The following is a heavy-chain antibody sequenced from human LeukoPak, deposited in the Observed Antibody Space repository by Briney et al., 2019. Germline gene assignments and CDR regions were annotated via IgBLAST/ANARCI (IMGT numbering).Heavy chain of an antibody. CDR2: IYYSGST. CDR1: GGSISSGEYY. J-gene: IGHJ3*02. CDR3: ARVLAPDAFDI. Sequence: SEALSLTCTVSGGSISSGEYYWSWIRQPPGKGLEWIGYIYYSGSTYYNPSLKSRVTISVDTSKNQFSLKLSSVTAADTAVYYCARVLAPDAFDIWGQGTMVTVSS. V-gene: IGHV4-30-4*08. D-gene: IGHD2/OR15-2a*01.